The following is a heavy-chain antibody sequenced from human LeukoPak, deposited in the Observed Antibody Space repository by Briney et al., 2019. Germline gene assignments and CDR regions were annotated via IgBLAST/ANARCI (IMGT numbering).Heavy chain of an antibody. D-gene: IGHD2-21*02. V-gene: IGHV1-69*04. J-gene: IGHJ4*02. Sequence: ASVKVSCKASGGTFSSYAISWVRQAPGQGLEWMGRIIPILGIANYAQKFQGRVTVTADKSTSTAYMELSSLRFEDTAVYYCARAPNYCGGDCYYGYWGQGTLVTVSS. CDR1: GGTFSSYA. CDR3: ARAPNYCGGDCYYGY. CDR2: IIPILGIA.